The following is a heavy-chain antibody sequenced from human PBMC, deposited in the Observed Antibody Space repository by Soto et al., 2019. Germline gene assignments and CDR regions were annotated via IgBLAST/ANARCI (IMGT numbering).Heavy chain of an antibody. CDR1: GGSISSGGYY. CDR2: IYYSGST. D-gene: IGHD4-17*01. CDR3: ARDLATVVTTLRYFDL. Sequence: QVQPQESGPGLVKPSQTLSLTCTVSGGSISSGGYYWSWIRQHPGKGLEWIGYIYYSGSTYYNPSLKSRVTISVDTSKNQFSLKLSSVTAADTAVYYCARDLATVVTTLRYFDLWGRGTLVTVSS. V-gene: IGHV4-31*03. J-gene: IGHJ2*01.